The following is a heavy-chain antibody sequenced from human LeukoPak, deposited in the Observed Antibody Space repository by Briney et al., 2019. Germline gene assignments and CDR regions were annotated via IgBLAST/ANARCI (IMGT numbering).Heavy chain of an antibody. J-gene: IGHJ3*02. Sequence: PSETLSLTCTVSGGPISSGSYYLSWIRQPAGKGLEWIGRIYTSGSTNYNPSLKSRVTISVDTSKNQFSLKLSSVTAADTAVYYCARDDSSAYLDAFDIWGQGTMVTVSS. CDR1: GGPISSGSYY. CDR3: ARDDSSAYLDAFDI. CDR2: IYTSGST. V-gene: IGHV4-61*02. D-gene: IGHD3-22*01.